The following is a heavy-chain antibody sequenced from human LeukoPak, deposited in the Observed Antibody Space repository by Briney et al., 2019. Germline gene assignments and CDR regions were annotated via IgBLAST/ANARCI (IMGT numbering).Heavy chain of an antibody. CDR3: ARRGSWQDFDS. CDR1: GFTFSAYA. J-gene: IGHJ4*02. CDR2: INGGGGNT. V-gene: IGHV3-23*01. Sequence: PGGSLRLSCAASGFTFSAYAMSWVRQAPGKGLEWVSGINGGGGNTFYGDSVKGRFTISRDDSKNTLYLQMNNLRGDDTALYYCARRGSWQDFDSWGQGTLVTVSS. D-gene: IGHD2-15*01.